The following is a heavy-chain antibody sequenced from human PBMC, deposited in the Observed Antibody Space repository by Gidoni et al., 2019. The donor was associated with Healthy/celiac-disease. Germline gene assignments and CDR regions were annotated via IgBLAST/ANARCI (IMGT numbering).Heavy chain of an antibody. CDR1: GYSFTSYG. J-gene: IGHJ6*02. V-gene: IGHV5-51*01. CDR2: IYPGDSDT. CDR3: ARHKWGYCSGGSCYPYYYYYGMDV. D-gene: IGHD2-15*01. Sequence: EVQLVQSGAEVKKPGEPLKISCKGSGYSFTSYGIGWFGQMPGKGLEWMGIIYPGDSDTRYSPSFQGQVTISADKSISTAYLQWSSLKASDTAMYYCARHKWGYCSGGSCYPYYYYYGMDVWGQGTTVTVSS.